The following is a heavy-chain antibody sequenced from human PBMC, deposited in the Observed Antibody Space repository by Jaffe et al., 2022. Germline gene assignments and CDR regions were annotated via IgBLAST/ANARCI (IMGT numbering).Heavy chain of an antibody. J-gene: IGHJ3*02. CDR3: AKSQAGYCSGGSCLDAFDI. D-gene: IGHD2-15*01. V-gene: IGHV3-23*01. Sequence: EVQLLESGGGLVQPGGSLRLSCAASGFTFSIYAMSWVRQAPGKGLEWVSGIRGSGGRTYQADSVKGRFTISRDNSKNTLYLEMNTLRAEDTAVYFCAKSQAGYCSGGSCLDAFDIWGQGTMVTVSS. CDR2: IRGSGGRT. CDR1: GFTFSIYA.